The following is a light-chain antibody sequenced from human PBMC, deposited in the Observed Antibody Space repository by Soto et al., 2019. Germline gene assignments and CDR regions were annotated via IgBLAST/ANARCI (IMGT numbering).Light chain of an antibody. J-gene: IGLJ2*01. CDR1: SSNIGSST. V-gene: IGLV1-44*01. CDR3: VAWDDSLNGPV. Sequence: QSVLTQPPSASGTPGQRVTISCSGSSSNIGSSTVNWYQQLPGTAPKLLIYSNNLRPSGVPDRFSASKSGTSASLAISGLQSEDEADYYCVAWDDSLNGPVFGGGTKLTVL. CDR2: SNN.